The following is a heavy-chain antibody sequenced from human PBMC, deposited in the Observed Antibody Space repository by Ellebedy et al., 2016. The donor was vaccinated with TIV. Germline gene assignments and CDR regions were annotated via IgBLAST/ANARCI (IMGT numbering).Heavy chain of an antibody. D-gene: IGHD6-19*01. CDR2: IWYDGSNK. J-gene: IGHJ4*02. V-gene: IGHV3-30*02. Sequence: GESLKISCAASGFTFNTYGMHWVRQAPGKGLEWVAVIWYDGSNKYYGDSVKGRFTISRDNSKNTLYLQMHSLRAEDTAVYYCATEKWGMAVAGPDYWGQGTLVTVSS. CDR3: ATEKWGMAVAGPDY. CDR1: GFTFNTYG.